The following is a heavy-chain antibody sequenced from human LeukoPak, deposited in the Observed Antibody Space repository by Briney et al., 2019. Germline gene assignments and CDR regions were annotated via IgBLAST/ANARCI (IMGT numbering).Heavy chain of an antibody. CDR3: ARDLGYSSSRGAFDI. D-gene: IGHD6-13*01. Sequence: SETLSLTCAVSGGSISSRSYYWGWIRQSPGKGLEWIGSVYQAGSTFTHPSLKSRVTISIDTAQNQFSLRLNSVTAADTAVYYCARDLGYSSSRGAFDIWGQGTMVTVSS. CDR1: GGSISSRSYY. V-gene: IGHV4-39*07. CDR2: VYQAGST. J-gene: IGHJ3*02.